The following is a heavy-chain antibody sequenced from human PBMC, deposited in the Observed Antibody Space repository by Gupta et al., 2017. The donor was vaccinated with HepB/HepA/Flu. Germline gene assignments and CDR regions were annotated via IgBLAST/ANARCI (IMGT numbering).Heavy chain of an antibody. J-gene: IGHJ4*02. V-gene: IGHV3-23*01. D-gene: IGHD4-17*01. CDR1: GFTFSDYV. Sequence: EVQLLESGGDLVQPGGSLRLSCAASGFTFSDYVMIWVRQAPGKGLEWVSGLSGSGSRTYYADSVQGRFTISRDNSENTLSLQMNSLRVEDTAVYYCAKAGGDYGVSDYFDYWGQGTLVTVSS. CDR3: AKAGGDYGVSDYFDY. CDR2: LSGSGSRT.